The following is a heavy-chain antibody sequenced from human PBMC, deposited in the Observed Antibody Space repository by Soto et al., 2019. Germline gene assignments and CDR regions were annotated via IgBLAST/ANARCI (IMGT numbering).Heavy chain of an antibody. J-gene: IGHJ6*02. CDR3: ARDFIGYCSTTSCYKRYGMDV. CDR1: GFTFSSYW. D-gene: IGHD2-2*02. CDR2: IKQDGSEK. V-gene: IGHV3-7*03. Sequence: PGGSLRLSCAASGFTFSSYWMSGVRQAPGKGLEWVANIKQDGSEKYYVDSVKGRFTISRDNAKNSLYLQMNSLRAEDTAVYYCARDFIGYCSTTSCYKRYGMDVWGQGTTVTVSS.